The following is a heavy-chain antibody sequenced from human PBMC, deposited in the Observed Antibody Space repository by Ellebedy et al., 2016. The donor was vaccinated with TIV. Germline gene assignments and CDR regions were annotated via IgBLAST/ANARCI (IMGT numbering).Heavy chain of an antibody. CDR3: AKDNSGTYYYYGMDV. J-gene: IGHJ6*02. Sequence: PGGSLRLSCDASGFIFSSFAMSRVRQAPGKGLEWVSSIRNSGGSTHYADSVKGRFTISRDNSKNTLYLQMNSLRAEDTAVYYCAKDNSGTYYYYGMDVWGQGTTVTVSS. CDR1: GFIFSSFA. V-gene: IGHV3-23*01. CDR2: IRNSGGST. D-gene: IGHD1-26*01.